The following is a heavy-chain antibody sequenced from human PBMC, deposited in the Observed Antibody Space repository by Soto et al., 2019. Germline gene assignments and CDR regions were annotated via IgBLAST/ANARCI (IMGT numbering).Heavy chain of an antibody. D-gene: IGHD6-19*01. CDR2: ISGSGGST. CDR3: AKDEYSSGWYGEPNY. J-gene: IGHJ4*02. Sequence: GSLRLSCAASGFTFSSYAMSWVRQAPGKGLEWVSAISGSGGSTYYADSVKGRFTISRDNSKNTLYLQMNSLRAEDTAVYYCAKDEYSSGWYGEPNYWCQGTPGHRLL. CDR1: GFTFSSYA. V-gene: IGHV3-23*01.